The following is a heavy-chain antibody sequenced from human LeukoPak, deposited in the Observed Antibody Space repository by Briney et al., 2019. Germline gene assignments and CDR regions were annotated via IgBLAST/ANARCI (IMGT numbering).Heavy chain of an antibody. J-gene: IGHJ4*02. Sequence: PGGSLRLSCAASGFTVSSNYMSWVRQAPGKGLEWVSVIYSGGSTYYADSVKGRFTISRDNSKNTLYLQMNSLRAEDTAVYYCARGPPAVAGTFSGYWGQGTLVTVSS. CDR2: IYSGGST. V-gene: IGHV3-53*01. D-gene: IGHD6-19*01. CDR3: ARGPPAVAGTFSGY. CDR1: GFTVSSNY.